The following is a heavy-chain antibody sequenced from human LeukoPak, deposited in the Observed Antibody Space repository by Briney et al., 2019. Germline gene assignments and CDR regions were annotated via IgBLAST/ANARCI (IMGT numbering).Heavy chain of an antibody. CDR3: ATQELLYCSGGSCSFDY. V-gene: IGHV1-69*05. CDR1: GGTFSSYA. D-gene: IGHD2-15*01. Sequence: ASVKVSCKASGGTFSSYAISWVGQAPGQGLEWMGGIIPIFGTANYAQKFQGRVTITTDESTSTAYMELSSLRSEDTAVYYCATQELLYCSGGSCSFDYWGQGTLVTVSS. J-gene: IGHJ4*02. CDR2: IIPIFGTA.